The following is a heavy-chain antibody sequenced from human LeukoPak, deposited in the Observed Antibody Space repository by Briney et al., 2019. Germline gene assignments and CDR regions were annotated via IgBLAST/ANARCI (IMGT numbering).Heavy chain of an antibody. J-gene: IGHJ3*02. Sequence: NPSETLSLTCTVSSGSISSSSYYWSWIRQPPGKGLEWIGYIYYSGSTNYNPSLKSRVTISVDTSKNQFSLKLSSVTAADTAVYYCARDWPQQRRLYAFDIWGQGTMVTVSS. V-gene: IGHV4-61*01. D-gene: IGHD2-8*01. CDR2: IYYSGST. CDR1: SGSISSSSYY. CDR3: ARDWPQQRRLYAFDI.